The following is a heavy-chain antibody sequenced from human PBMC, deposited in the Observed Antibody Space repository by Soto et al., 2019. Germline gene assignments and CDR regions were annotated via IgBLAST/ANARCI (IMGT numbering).Heavy chain of an antibody. V-gene: IGHV1-8*01. CDR2: MNPNNGDT. D-gene: IGHD3-16*01. CDR1: GYAFNTLH. Sequence: QVQLVQSGTEVKNPGASVKVSCKASGYAFNTLHINWVRQAPGQGLEWMRWMNPNNGDTGYAQKFQGRVTMTRDTSINTAYMELTSLTFDDTAIYYCARGVGDLGDYWGQGTLVTVSS. J-gene: IGHJ4*02. CDR3: ARGVGDLGDY.